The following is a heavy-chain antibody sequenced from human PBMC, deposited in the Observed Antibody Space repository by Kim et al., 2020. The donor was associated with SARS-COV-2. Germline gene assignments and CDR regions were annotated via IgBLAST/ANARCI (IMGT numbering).Heavy chain of an antibody. CDR3: SKSMVASVAGTFDF. V-gene: IGHV3-21*01. J-gene: IGHJ4*02. CDR2: ISSSSYI. CDR1: GFTFSSYS. D-gene: IGHD6-19*01. Sequence: GGSLRLSCAASGFTFSSYSMNWVRQAPGKGLEWVSFISSSSYIYYADSVKCRFTISSDNAENSLYLQLNSLRAEDTAVYYCSKSMVASVAGTFDFWGQGTLVSVSS.